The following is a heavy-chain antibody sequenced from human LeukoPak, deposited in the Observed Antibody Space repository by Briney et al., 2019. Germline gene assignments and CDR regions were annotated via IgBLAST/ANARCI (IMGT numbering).Heavy chain of an antibody. Sequence: GGSLRLSRAASGFTFSSYAMSWVRQAPGKGLEWVSAISGSGGSTYYADSVKGRFTISRDNSKNTLYLQMNSLRAEDTAVYYCASIVVVVAAPFDYWGQGTLVTVSS. V-gene: IGHV3-23*01. CDR1: GFTFSSYA. CDR2: ISGSGGST. D-gene: IGHD2-15*01. J-gene: IGHJ4*02. CDR3: ASIVVVVAAPFDY.